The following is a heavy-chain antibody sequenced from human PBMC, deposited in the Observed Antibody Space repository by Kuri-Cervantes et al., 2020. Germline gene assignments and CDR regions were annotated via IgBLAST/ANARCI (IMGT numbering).Heavy chain of an antibody. J-gene: IGHJ5*02. D-gene: IGHD6-19*01. CDR3: ARRVPTSGWYDIRRRNWFDP. Sequence: ASVKVSCKASGYTFTTYGISWVRQATGQGLEWMGWMNPNSGNTGYAQKFQGRVTMTRNTSISTAYMELSSLRSEDTAVYYCARRVPTSGWYDIRRRNWFDPWGQGTLVTVSS. V-gene: IGHV1-8*02. CDR1: GYTFTTYG. CDR2: MNPNSGNT.